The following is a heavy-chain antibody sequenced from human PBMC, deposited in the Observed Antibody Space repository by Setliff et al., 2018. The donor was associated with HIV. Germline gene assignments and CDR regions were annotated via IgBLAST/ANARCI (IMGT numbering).Heavy chain of an antibody. CDR3: ARHPVAGTPYYFDS. J-gene: IGHJ4*02. Sequence: PGESLKISCKGSGYSFTSYWIGWVRQMPGKGLEWMGIIYPGDSDTRYSPSFQGHVSISVDKSITTAYLQWSSLQASDTAIYYCARHPVAGTPYYFDSWGQGTLVTVSS. CDR1: GYSFTSYW. V-gene: IGHV5-51*01. CDR2: IYPGDSDT. D-gene: IGHD6-19*01.